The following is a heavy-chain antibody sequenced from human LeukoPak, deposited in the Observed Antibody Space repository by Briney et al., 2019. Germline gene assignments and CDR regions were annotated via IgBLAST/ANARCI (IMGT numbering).Heavy chain of an antibody. Sequence: PGGSLRLSCAASGFTFSDYYMSWIRQAPGKGLEWVSYISSSGSTIYYADSVKGRFTISRDNAKNSLYLQMNSLRAEDTAVYYCARDLSYDFWSGYYWGHWYFDLWGRGTLVTVSS. CDR1: GFTFSDYY. CDR3: ARDLSYDFWSGYYWGHWYFDL. CDR2: ISSSGSTI. J-gene: IGHJ2*01. D-gene: IGHD3-3*01. V-gene: IGHV3-11*01.